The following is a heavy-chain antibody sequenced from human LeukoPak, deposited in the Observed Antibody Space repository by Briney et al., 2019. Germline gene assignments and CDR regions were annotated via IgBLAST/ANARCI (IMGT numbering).Heavy chain of an antibody. CDR2: VSQSGDT. CDR1: GGSFSGYF. D-gene: IGHD3-16*01. V-gene: IGHV4-34*01. CDR3: ARGLGGPRLGY. Sequence: SETLSLTCAVYGGSFSGYFCSWTRQSPGKDLEWIGEVSQSGDTYYNPSLTSRVTMSVDTSKNQFSLKVNSVTAADTAVYYCARGLGGPRLGYWGQGTLVTVSS. J-gene: IGHJ4*02.